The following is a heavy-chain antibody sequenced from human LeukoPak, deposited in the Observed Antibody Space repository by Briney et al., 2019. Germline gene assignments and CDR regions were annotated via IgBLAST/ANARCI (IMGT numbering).Heavy chain of an antibody. V-gene: IGHV3-23*01. CDR1: GFTFSSYA. J-gene: IGHJ4*02. Sequence: SGGSLRLSCVASGFTFSSYAMNWVRQAPGKGLEWVSSINGSGDRTYYADSVKGRFTISRDNAKNSLYLQMNSLRAEDTAVYYCARVRRTMVRGVIPDYWGQGTLVTVSS. D-gene: IGHD3-10*01. CDR2: INGSGDRT. CDR3: ARVRRTMVRGVIPDY.